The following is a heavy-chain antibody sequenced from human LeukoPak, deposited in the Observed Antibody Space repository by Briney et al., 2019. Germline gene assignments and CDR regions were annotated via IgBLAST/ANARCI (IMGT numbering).Heavy chain of an antibody. J-gene: IGHJ4*02. CDR3: ARDLLSTAGYFDN. CDR1: GGSVSSYY. V-gene: IGHV4-59*02. D-gene: IGHD2/OR15-2a*01. Sequence: KPSETLSFACTFSGGSVSSYYWSWIRQPPGKGLEWIGYIYYSGSTNYNPSLKSRVTISVDTSKNQFSLNLSSVTAADTAVYYCARDLLSTAGYFDNWGQGTLVTVSS. CDR2: IYYSGST.